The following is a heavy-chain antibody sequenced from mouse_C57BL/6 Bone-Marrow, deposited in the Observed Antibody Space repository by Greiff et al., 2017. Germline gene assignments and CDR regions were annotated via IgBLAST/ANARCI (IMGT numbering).Heavy chain of an antibody. CDR1: GYTFTDYY. CDR2: INPNNGGT. V-gene: IGHV1-26*01. J-gene: IGHJ1*03. D-gene: IGHD2-1*01. CDR3: AHGNYFYWYFAV. Sequence: VQLQQSGPELVKPGASVKISCKASGYTFTDYYMNWVKQSHGKSLEWIGDINPNNGGTSYNQKFKGKATLTVDKSSSTAYMELRSLTSEDSAVYYCAHGNYFYWYFAVGGTGTTVTVSS.